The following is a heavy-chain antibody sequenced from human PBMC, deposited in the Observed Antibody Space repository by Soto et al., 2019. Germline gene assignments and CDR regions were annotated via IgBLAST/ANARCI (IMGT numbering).Heavy chain of an antibody. Sequence: GASVKVSCKASGGTFSSYAISWVRQAPGQGLEWMGGIIPIFGTANYAQKFQGRVTITADESTSTAYMELSSLRSEDTAVYYCASLEWLLPEVVLDYWGQGTLVTVSS. D-gene: IGHD3-3*01. CDR3: ASLEWLLPEVVLDY. V-gene: IGHV1-69*13. J-gene: IGHJ4*02. CDR1: GGTFSSYA. CDR2: IIPIFGTA.